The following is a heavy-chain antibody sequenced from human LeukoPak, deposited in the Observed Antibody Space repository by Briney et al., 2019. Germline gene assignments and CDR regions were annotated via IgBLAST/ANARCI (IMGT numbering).Heavy chain of an antibody. J-gene: IGHJ4*02. CDR3: ARHSIAVAGLDY. D-gene: IGHD6-19*01. V-gene: IGHV4-39*01. CDR1: GGSISNYSYY. Sequence: ASETLSLTCTVSGGSISNYSYYWGWIRQPPGKGLEWFGSIYYNGNTYYKLSLKSRVTISVDTSKHQFSLKLSSVTAADTAVYYCARHSIAVAGLDYWGQGTLVTVSS. CDR2: IYYNGNT.